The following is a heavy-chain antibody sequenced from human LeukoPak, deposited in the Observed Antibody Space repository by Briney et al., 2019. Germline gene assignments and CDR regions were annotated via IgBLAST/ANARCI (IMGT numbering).Heavy chain of an antibody. Sequence: NPSETLSLTCTVSGGSISSYYWSWIRQPPGKGLEWIGYIYYSGSTNYNPSLKSRVTISVDTSKSHFSLKLSSVTAADTAVYYCARARYVNSFYAFDIWGQGTLVTVSS. V-gene: IGHV4-59*01. J-gene: IGHJ3*02. D-gene: IGHD3-9*01. CDR1: GGSISSYY. CDR3: ARARYVNSFYAFDI. CDR2: IYYSGST.